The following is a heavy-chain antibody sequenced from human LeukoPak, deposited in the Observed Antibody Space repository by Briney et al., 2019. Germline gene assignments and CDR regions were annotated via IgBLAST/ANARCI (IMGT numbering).Heavy chain of an antibody. J-gene: IGHJ4*02. CDR1: GASIRSYY. CDR2: IYYSGNT. V-gene: IGHV4-59*01. CDR3: ARGSGGELSRHFDY. D-gene: IGHD3-16*02. Sequence: SETLSLTCTVSGASIRSYYWSWIRQPPGKGLEWIGYIYYSGNTDYNFSLQSRVTISVDMSKNQFSLKLSSVTAADTAVYYCARGSGGELSRHFDYWGQGTLVTVSS.